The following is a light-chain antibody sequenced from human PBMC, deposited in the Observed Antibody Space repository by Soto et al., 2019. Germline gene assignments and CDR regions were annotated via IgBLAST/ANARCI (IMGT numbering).Light chain of an antibody. Sequence: QSVLTQSSSASASLGSSVKLTCTLSSGHSSYIIAWHQQQPGKAPRYLMKLEGSGSYNKGSGVPDLFSGSSSGADRYLTISTLQFEDEADYYCQTWDSNTHTVFGGGTKLTVL. CDR3: QTWDSNTHTV. J-gene: IGLJ3*02. CDR1: SGHSSYI. CDR2: LEGSGSY. V-gene: IGLV4-60*02.